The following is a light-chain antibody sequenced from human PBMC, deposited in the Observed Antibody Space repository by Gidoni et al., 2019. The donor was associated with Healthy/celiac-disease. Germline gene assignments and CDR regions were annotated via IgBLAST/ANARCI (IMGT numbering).Light chain of an antibody. V-gene: IGLV2-8*01. CDR2: EVS. J-gene: IGLJ2*01. CDR1: SSDVGGYNY. CDR3: SSYAGSNNVV. Sequence: QSALTPPPSASGSPGPSVTISCTGTSSDVGGYNYVSWYQQHPGKAPKLMIYEVSKRPSGVPDRFFGSKSGNTASLTVSGLQAEDEADYYCSSYAGSNNVVFGGGTKLTVL.